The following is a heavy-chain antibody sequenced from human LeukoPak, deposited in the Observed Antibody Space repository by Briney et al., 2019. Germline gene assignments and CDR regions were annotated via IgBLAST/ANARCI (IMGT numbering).Heavy chain of an antibody. CDR1: GFTFSSYA. CDR2: ISYDGSNK. D-gene: IGHD4-17*01. J-gene: IGHJ4*02. Sequence: GRSLRLSCAASGFTFSSYAMHWVRRAPGKGLEWVAVISYDGSNKYYADSVKGRFTISRDNSKNTLYLQINSLRAEDTAVYYCARGDYGDFLPDYWGQGTLVTVSS. V-gene: IGHV3-30-3*01. CDR3: ARGDYGDFLPDY.